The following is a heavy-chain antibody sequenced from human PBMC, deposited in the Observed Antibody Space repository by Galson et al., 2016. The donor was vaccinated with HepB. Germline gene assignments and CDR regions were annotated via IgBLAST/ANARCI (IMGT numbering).Heavy chain of an antibody. Sequence: SLRLSCAASGFTFSSYAMSWVRQAPGKGLEWVSSISGDGAPYYVDSMKGRFTISRDNSKDTLYLQMISLRAEDTAVYYCARDRGFYSSTWDWGQGTQVTVSS. CDR2: ISGDGAP. J-gene: IGHJ4*02. CDR1: GFTFSSYA. CDR3: ARDRGFYSSTWD. V-gene: IGHV3-23*01. D-gene: IGHD2-2*01.